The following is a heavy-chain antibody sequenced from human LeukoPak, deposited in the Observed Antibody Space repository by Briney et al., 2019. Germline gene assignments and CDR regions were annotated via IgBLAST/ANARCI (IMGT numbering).Heavy chain of an antibody. V-gene: IGHV3-7*01. D-gene: IGHD3-10*01. Sequence: QPGGSLRLSCAASGFTFSDYYMSWIRQAPGKGLEWVANIKKDGSQKYYVDSVKGRFTISRDNAKNSLYLQMNRLRAEDTAVYYCASEGFGENYFDYWGQGTLVAVSS. CDR1: GFTFSDYY. CDR3: ASEGFGENYFDY. CDR2: IKKDGSQK. J-gene: IGHJ4*02.